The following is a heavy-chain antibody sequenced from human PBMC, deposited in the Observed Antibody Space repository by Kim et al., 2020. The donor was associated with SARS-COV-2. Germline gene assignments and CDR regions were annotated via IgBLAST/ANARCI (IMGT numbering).Heavy chain of an antibody. CDR1: GYTFSSSG. V-gene: IGHV1-18*01. J-gene: IGHJ4*02. CDR2: ISTYNGNT. CDR3: ARPLSGSYFLFEY. Sequence: ASVKVSCKASGYTFSSSGIIWVRQAPGQGLEWMGWISTYNGNTNYAQKLQGRVTMTTDTSTSTAYMELRSLRSDDTAVYYCARPLSGSYFLFEYWGQGTLVTVSS. D-gene: IGHD1-26*01.